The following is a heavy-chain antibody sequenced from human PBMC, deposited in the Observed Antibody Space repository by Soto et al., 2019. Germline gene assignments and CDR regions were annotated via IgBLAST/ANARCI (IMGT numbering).Heavy chain of an antibody. V-gene: IGHV3-48*03. J-gene: IGHJ4*02. Sequence: GGSLRLSCAAPGFTFTDYEMNWVRQAPGKGLEWISYISSSGKTISYADSVKGRFTISRDNAKNSLYLQMNSLRAEDTAVYYCARDPEKYSGSDLGIDYWGQGTLVTVSS. CDR3: ARDPEKYSGSDLGIDY. CDR1: GFTFTDYE. CDR2: ISSSGKTI. D-gene: IGHD5-12*01.